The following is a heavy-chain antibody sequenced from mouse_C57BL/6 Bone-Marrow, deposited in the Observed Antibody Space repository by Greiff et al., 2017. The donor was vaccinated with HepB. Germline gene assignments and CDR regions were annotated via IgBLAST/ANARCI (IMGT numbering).Heavy chain of an antibody. CDR1: GYTFTSYW. Sequence: QVQLQQSGAELVRPGSSVKLSCKASGYTFTSYWMDWVKQRPGQGLEWIGNIYPSDSETHYNQKFKDKATLTVDKSSSTAYMQLSSLTSEDSAVDYCARRGIYYDYVYFDYWGQGTTLTVSS. V-gene: IGHV1-61*01. J-gene: IGHJ2*01. CDR3: ARRGIYYDYVYFDY. D-gene: IGHD2-4*01. CDR2: IYPSDSET.